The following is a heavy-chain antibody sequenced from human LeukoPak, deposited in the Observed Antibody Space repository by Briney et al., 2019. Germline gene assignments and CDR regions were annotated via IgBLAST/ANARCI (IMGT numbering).Heavy chain of an antibody. Sequence: SESLSLTCAVYGGSFSDYYWSWIRPPPGKGRGWVWEINHSGSTNYNPSLKSRVSISVDTSRNQFSLKLSSVTAADTAVYYCARGRSRYCSSASCLRGMDVWGQGTTVTVSS. V-gene: IGHV4-34*01. D-gene: IGHD2-2*01. CDR3: ARGRSRYCSSASCLRGMDV. J-gene: IGHJ6*02. CDR2: INHSGST. CDR1: GGSFSDYY.